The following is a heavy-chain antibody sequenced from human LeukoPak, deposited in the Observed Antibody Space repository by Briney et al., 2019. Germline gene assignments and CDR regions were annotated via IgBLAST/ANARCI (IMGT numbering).Heavy chain of an antibody. Sequence: SEPLSLPCAVYGGSFSAYYWSWIRQPPGKGLEWIGEINHSGSTNYNPSLKSRVTISVDTSKNQFSLKLSAVTAADTAVYYCARHDILTGYYFDYWGQGTLVTVSS. V-gene: IGHV4-34*01. CDR3: ARHDILTGYYFDY. CDR1: GGSFSAYY. CDR2: INHSGST. J-gene: IGHJ4*02. D-gene: IGHD3-9*01.